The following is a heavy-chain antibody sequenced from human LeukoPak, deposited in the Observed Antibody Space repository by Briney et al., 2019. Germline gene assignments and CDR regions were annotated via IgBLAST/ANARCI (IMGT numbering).Heavy chain of an antibody. V-gene: IGHV4-59*08. CDR3: ARRYYYDSSGSSAFDI. CDR1: GGSISSYY. Sequence: SETLSLTCTVSGGSISSYYWSWIRQPPGKGLEWIGYIYYSGSTNYNPSLKSRVTISVDTSKNQFSLKLSSVTAADTAVYYCARRYYYDSSGSSAFDIWGQGTMVTVSS. J-gene: IGHJ3*02. CDR2: IYYSGST. D-gene: IGHD3-22*01.